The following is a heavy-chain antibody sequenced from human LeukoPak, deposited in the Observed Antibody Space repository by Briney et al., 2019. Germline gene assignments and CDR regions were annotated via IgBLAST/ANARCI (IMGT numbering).Heavy chain of an antibody. CDR3: AREVAVGAVDY. Sequence: SETLSLTCAVYGGSFSGYYWSWIRQPPGKGLEWIGYIYYSGSTNYNPSLKSRVTISVDTSKNQFSLKLGSVIAADTAVYYCAREVAVGAVDYWGQGTLVTVSS. CDR2: IYYSGST. J-gene: IGHJ4*02. CDR1: GGSFSGYY. V-gene: IGHV4-59*01. D-gene: IGHD1-26*01.